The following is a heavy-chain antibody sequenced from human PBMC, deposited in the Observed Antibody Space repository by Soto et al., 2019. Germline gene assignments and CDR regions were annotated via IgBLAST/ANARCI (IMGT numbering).Heavy chain of an antibody. J-gene: IGHJ6*02. Sequence: LKLSCVGSRYGSTGSWVTSVREMPGKGLECMGVIYPGDSDTRHSPSFQGKVTLSDDKSISTAYLQGSSLKAYDTAMYYCAGLGAGMDVWGQGTTVTVSS. CDR1: RYGSTGSW. CDR3: AGLGAGMDV. D-gene: IGHD1-26*01. V-gene: IGHV5-51*01. CDR2: IYPGDSDT.